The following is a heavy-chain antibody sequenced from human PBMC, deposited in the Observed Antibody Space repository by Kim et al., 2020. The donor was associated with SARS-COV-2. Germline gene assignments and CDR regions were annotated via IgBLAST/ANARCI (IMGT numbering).Heavy chain of an antibody. CDR2: FDPEDGET. J-gene: IGHJ4*02. CDR1: GYTLSKIS. CDR3: AFAPLQY. V-gene: IGHV1-24*01. D-gene: IGHD4-4*01. Sequence: ASVKVSCKVSGYTLSKISMHWVRQAPGKGLEWMGGFDPEDGETIHAQKFQGRVTMTEDTSTDTAYMELNSLKSEDTAVYYCAFAPLQYWSQGTLVTLPP.